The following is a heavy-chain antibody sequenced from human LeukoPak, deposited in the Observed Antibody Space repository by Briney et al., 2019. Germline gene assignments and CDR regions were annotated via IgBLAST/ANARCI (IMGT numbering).Heavy chain of an antibody. CDR3: AELGITMIGCV. J-gene: IGHJ6*04. CDR2: IKEDGSEK. D-gene: IGHD3-10*02. Sequence: GGSLRLSCGASGFTLSTYWMTWVRQAPGKGLEWVANIKEDGSEKNHVDSLKGRFTISRDNAKNSVYLQMNSLRAEDTAVYYCAELGITMIGCVWGKGTTVTISS. V-gene: IGHV3-7*01. CDR1: GFTLSTYW.